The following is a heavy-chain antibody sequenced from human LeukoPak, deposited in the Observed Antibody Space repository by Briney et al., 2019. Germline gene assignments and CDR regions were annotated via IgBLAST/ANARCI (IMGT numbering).Heavy chain of an antibody. CDR1: GFTFSSYE. CDR3: ARADYDYVWGSYRQYYFDY. CDR2: ISSSGSTL. V-gene: IGHV3-48*03. D-gene: IGHD3-16*02. J-gene: IGHJ4*02. Sequence: GGSLRLSCAASGFTFSSYEMNWVRQAPGKGLEWVSYISSSGSTLYYADSVKGRFTISKDNAKNSLYLQMKSLRAEDTAVYYCARADYDYVWGSYRQYYFDYWGQGTLVTVSS.